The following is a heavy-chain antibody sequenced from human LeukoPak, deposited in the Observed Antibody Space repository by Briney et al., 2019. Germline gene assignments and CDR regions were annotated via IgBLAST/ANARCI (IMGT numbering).Heavy chain of an antibody. V-gene: IGHV4-39*01. D-gene: IGHD2-15*01. CDR1: GGSISSSSYY. Sequence: SETLSLTCTVSGGSISSSSYYWGWIRQPPGKGLEWIGSIYYSGSTYYNPSLKSRVTISVDTSKNQFSLKLSSVTAADTAVYYCAGYCSGGSCYEGDFDYWGQGTLATVSS. CDR3: AGYCSGGSCYEGDFDY. CDR2: IYYSGST. J-gene: IGHJ4*02.